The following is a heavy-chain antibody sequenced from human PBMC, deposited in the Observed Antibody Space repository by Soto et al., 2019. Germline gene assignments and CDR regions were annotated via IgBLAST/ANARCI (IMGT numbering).Heavy chain of an antibody. CDR1: GGSINSYW. D-gene: IGHD5-18*01. V-gene: IGHV4-4*07. Sequence: LSLTCSVSGGSINSYWWSWIRQPAGKGLEWIGRVYSSGTTDYNPSLNSRATLSVETSKNQFSLKLSSVTAADTAVYYCARHCRVDTAMAIDYWGQGTLVTVSS. CDR3: ARHCRVDTAMAIDY. J-gene: IGHJ4*02. CDR2: VYSSGTT.